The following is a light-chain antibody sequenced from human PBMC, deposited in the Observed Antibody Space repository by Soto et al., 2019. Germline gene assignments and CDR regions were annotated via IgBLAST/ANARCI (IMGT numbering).Light chain of an antibody. Sequence: QSVLTQPASVSGSPGQSITISCTGTSNDVGGYNYVSWYQQHPGKVPKLMIYEVSNRPSGVSNRFSGSKSGNTASLTISGLQAEDEADYYCSSYSSSRTLAFGGGTKVTVL. V-gene: IGLV2-14*01. J-gene: IGLJ2*01. CDR1: SNDVGGYNY. CDR2: EVS. CDR3: SSYSSSRTLA.